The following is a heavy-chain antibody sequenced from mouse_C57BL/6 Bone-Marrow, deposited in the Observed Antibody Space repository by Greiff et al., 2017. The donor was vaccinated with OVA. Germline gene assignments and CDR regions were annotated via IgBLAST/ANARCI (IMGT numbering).Heavy chain of an antibody. D-gene: IGHD4-1*01. V-gene: IGHV1-22*01. J-gene: IGHJ1*03. Sequence: VQLQQSGPELVKPGASVKMSCKASGYTFTDYNMHWVKQSHGKSLEWIGYINPNNGGTSYNQKFKGKATLTVNKSSSTAYMELRSLTSEDSAVYYCARSPRLGWYFDVWGTGTTVTVSS. CDR3: ARSPRLGWYFDV. CDR1: GYTFTDYN. CDR2: INPNNGGT.